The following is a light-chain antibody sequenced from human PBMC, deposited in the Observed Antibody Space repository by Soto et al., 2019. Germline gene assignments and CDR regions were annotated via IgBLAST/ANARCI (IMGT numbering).Light chain of an antibody. CDR2: GDS. V-gene: IGLV3-21*02. CDR1: NIGSKS. J-gene: IGLJ1*01. Sequence: SYEVTHPPSVSVAPGQTARISCGGNNIGSKSVHWYQQKPGQAPVLVVYGDSDRPSGIPERFSGSNSGNTATLTISRVEAGDEADYYCQVWDSSSDNYVFGTGTKVTVL. CDR3: QVWDSSSDNYV.